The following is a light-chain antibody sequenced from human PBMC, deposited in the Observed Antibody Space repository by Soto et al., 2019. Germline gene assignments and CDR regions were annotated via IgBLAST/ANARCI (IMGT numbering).Light chain of an antibody. Sequence: QCVLTQPSSVSGSPGQSITISCTGTSSDVGGYNYVSWYQQHPGKAPKLMIYDVSNRPSGVSNRSSGSKSGNTASLTISGLQAEDEADYYCSSYTSSSPYVFGTGTKVTVL. CDR3: SSYTSSSPYV. J-gene: IGLJ1*01. V-gene: IGLV2-14*01. CDR2: DVS. CDR1: SSDVGGYNY.